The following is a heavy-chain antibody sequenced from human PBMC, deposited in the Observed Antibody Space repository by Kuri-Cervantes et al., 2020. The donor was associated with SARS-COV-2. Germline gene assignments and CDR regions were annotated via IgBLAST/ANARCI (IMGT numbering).Heavy chain of an antibody. CDR3: ARDPGYDFWSGYYPRGFDP. V-gene: IGHV3-74*01. J-gene: IGHJ5*02. Sequence: GGSLRLSCAASGFTFSSYSMNWVRQAPGKGLVWVSRINSDGSSTSYADSVKGRFAIPGDNAKNTLYLQMNSLRAEDTAVYYCARDPGYDFWSGYYPRGFDPWGQGTLVTVSS. D-gene: IGHD3-3*01. CDR2: INSDGSST. CDR1: GFTFSSYS.